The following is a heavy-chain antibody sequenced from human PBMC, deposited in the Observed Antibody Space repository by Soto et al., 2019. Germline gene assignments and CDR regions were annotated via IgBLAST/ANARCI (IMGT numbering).Heavy chain of an antibody. J-gene: IGHJ4*02. CDR2: INAGNGNT. CDR3: ARAVAVPADFDY. V-gene: IGHV1-3*05. D-gene: IGHD6-19*01. Sequence: QVQLVQSGAEEKKPGASVKVSCKASGYTFTVYAIHWVRQAPGQRLEWMGWINAGNGNTKYSQKFQGRVTITRDTSASTAERELSSLRSEDTAVYYCARAVAVPADFDYWGQGTLVTVSS. CDR1: GYTFTVYA.